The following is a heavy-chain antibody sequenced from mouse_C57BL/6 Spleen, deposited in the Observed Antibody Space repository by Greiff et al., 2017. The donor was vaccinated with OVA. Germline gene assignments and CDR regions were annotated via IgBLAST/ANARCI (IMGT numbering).Heavy chain of an antibody. CDR3: ARDDDYDRYFDV. V-gene: IGHV3-6*01. Sequence: DVKLQESGPGLVKPSQSLSLTCSVTGYSITSGYYWNWIRQFPGNKLEWMGYISYDGSNNYNPSLKNRISITRDTSKNQFFLKLNSVTTEDTATYYCARDDDYDRYFDVWGTGTTVTVSS. J-gene: IGHJ1*03. CDR1: GYSITSGYY. D-gene: IGHD2-4*01. CDR2: ISYDGSN.